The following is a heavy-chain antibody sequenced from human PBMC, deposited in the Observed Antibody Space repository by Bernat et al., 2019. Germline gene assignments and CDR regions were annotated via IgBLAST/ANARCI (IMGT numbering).Heavy chain of an antibody. Sequence: QLQLQESGPGLVKPSETLSLTCTVSGGSISSSSYYWGWIRQPPGKGLEWIGSIYYSGSTYYNPSLKSRVTISVDTSKNQFSLKLSSVTAADTAVYYCARHDYDFWSGYYLDYYYYYGMDVWGQGTTVTVSS. J-gene: IGHJ6*02. D-gene: IGHD3-3*01. CDR3: ARHDYDFWSGYYLDYYYYYGMDV. V-gene: IGHV4-39*01. CDR1: GGSISSSSYY. CDR2: IYYSGST.